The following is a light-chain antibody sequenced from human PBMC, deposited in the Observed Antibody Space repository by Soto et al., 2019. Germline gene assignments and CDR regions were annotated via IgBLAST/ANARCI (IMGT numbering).Light chain of an antibody. CDR3: HLYDSSPLT. V-gene: IGKV3-20*01. J-gene: IGKJ4*01. Sequence: EIVLTQSPGTLSLSPGERATLSCRASQSVSSSYLAWYQQKPGQAPRLLIYGASRSATGIPDRFSGSGSGTEFSLTISTLEPEEFAVYYCHLYDSSPLTVGGGTKVETK. CDR2: GAS. CDR1: QSVSSSY.